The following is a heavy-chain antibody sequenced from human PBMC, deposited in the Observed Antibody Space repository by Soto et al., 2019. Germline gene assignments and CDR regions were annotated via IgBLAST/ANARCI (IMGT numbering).Heavy chain of an antibody. CDR2: ISGSGGST. D-gene: IGHD2-2*01. CDR3: AKDLLRCSSTSCYQVGMDV. J-gene: IGHJ6*02. CDR1: EVTFSSYA. Sequence: PGGSLRHSCAASEVTFSSYAMSWVRQAPGKGLEWVSAISGSGGSTYYADSVRGRFTISRDNSKNTLYLQMNSLRAEDTAVYYCAKDLLRCSSTSCYQVGMDVWGQGTTVTVSS. V-gene: IGHV3-23*01.